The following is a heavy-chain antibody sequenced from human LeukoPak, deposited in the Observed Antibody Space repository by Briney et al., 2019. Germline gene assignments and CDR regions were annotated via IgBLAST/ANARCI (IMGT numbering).Heavy chain of an antibody. CDR2: ISGSGGST. CDR1: GFTFSSYA. J-gene: IGHJ4*02. CDR3: AKLGLWQWLEDDY. Sequence: GGSLRLSCAASGFTFSSYAMSWVRQAPGKGLEWVSAISGSGGSTYYADSVKGRFTISRDNYKNTLYLQMNSLRAEDTAVDYCAKLGLWQWLEDDYWGQGTLVTVSS. D-gene: IGHD6-19*01. V-gene: IGHV3-23*01.